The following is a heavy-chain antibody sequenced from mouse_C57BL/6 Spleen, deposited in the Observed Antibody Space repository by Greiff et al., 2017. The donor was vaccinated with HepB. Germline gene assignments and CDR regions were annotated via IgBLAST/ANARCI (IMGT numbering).Heavy chain of an antibody. CDR1: GFTFTDYY. CDR3: ASHGSGYFDV. J-gene: IGHJ1*03. Sequence: EVHLVESGGGLVQPGGSLSLSCAASGFTFTDYYMSWVRQPPGKALEWLGFIRNKANGYTTEYSASVKGRFTISRDNSQSILYLQMNALRAEDSATYYCASHGSGYFDVWGTGTTVTVSS. CDR2: IRNKANGYTT. V-gene: IGHV7-3*01. D-gene: IGHD1-1*01.